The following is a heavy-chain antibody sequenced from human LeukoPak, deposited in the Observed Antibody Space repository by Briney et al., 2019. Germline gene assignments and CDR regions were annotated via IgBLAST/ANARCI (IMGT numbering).Heavy chain of an antibody. CDR1: GFSFCRYA. CDR2: ISWDSGTI. V-gene: IGHV3-9*01. J-gene: IGHJ4*02. Sequence: SLRLFCSAAGFSFCRYAMPWGRQASGEGLGWGSVISWDSGTIVYADSVKGRFTISRDNAKNSLYLQMNSLRAEDTALYYCAKDLAFGITLRRGSNSHKGYWGQGTLVTVSS. CDR3: AKDLAFGITLRRGSNSHKGY. D-gene: IGHD3-10*01.